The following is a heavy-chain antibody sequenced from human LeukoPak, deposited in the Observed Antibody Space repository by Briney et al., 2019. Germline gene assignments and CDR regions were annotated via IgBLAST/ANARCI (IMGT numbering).Heavy chain of an antibody. CDR3: ARGHCSSTSSCPGLPTEVINDY. CDR1: GFTFSSYS. D-gene: IGHD2-2*01. J-gene: IGHJ4*02. Sequence: GGSLRLSCAASGFTFSSYSMNWVRQAPGKGLEWVSSISSSSSYIYYADSVKGRFTISRDNAKNSLYLQMNSLRAEDTAVYYCARGHCSSTSSCPGLPTEVINDYWGQGTLVTVSS. V-gene: IGHV3-21*01. CDR2: ISSSSSYI.